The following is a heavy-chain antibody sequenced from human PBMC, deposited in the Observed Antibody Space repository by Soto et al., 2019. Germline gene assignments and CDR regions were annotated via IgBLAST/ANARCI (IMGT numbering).Heavy chain of an antibody. CDR3: ASESGSGCSGGSCKELGAFDI. D-gene: IGHD2-15*01. CDR2: IIPIFGTA. CDR1: GCTCSSYA. J-gene: IGHJ3*02. Sequence: SVKVSCKASGCTCSSYAISWVRQAPGQGLEWMGGIIPIFGTANYAQKFQGRVTITADESTSTAYMELSSLRSEDTAVYYCASESGSGCSGGSCKELGAFDIWGQGTMFTVSS. V-gene: IGHV1-69*13.